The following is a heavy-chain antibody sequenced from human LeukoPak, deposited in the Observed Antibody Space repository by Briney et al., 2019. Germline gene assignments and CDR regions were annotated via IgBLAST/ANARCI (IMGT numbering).Heavy chain of an antibody. CDR3: AKSAHEAAVAATAFDY. J-gene: IGHJ4*02. CDR2: IKGDGSTT. CDR1: GITFSPYW. Sequence: GGSLRLSCAASGITFSPYWMHWVRQRPGQGLEWVSLIKGDGSTTTYADSVKGRFTISRDNAKNTLYLQMHSLRAEDTAVYYCAKSAHEAAVAATAFDYWGQGTLVTVSS. D-gene: IGHD6-19*01. V-gene: IGHV3-74*01.